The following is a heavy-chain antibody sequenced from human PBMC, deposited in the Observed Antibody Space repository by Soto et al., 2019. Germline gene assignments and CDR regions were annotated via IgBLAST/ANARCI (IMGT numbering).Heavy chain of an antibody. D-gene: IGHD2-8*01. CDR2: IWYDGSNK. CDR3: ARDHGYCTNGVCYTFDY. Sequence: PGGSLRLSCAASGFTFSSYGMHWVRQAPGKGLEWVAVIWYDGSNKYYADSVKGRFTISRDNSKNTLYLQMNSLRAEDTAVYYCARDHGYCTNGVCYTFDYWGQGTLVTVSS. J-gene: IGHJ4*02. CDR1: GFTFSSYG. V-gene: IGHV3-33*01.